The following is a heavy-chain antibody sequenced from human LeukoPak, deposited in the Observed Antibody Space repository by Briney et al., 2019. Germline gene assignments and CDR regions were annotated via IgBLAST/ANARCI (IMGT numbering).Heavy chain of an antibody. CDR2: ISSGSRYM. CDR3: AKDWAGGNHPFDC. CDR1: GFTFSTYS. Sequence: GGSLRLSCAASGFTFSTYSMNWVRQAPGKGLEWVSSISSGSRYMYYADSVKGRFTISRDNSKNTVYLQMNSLRAEDTAVYYCAKDWAGGNHPFDCWGQGTLVTVSS. V-gene: IGHV3-21*01. J-gene: IGHJ4*02. D-gene: IGHD2/OR15-2a*01.